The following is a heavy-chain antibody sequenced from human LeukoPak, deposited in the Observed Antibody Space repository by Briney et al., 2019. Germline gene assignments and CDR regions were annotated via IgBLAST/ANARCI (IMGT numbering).Heavy chain of an antibody. Sequence: PSETLSLTCTVSGGSISSSSYYWGWIRQPPGKGLEWIGSIYYSGSTYYNPSLKSRVTISADTSKNQFSLKLSSVTAADTAVYYCARVSSSGYEILDYWGQGTLVTVSS. CDR1: GGSISSSSYY. D-gene: IGHD3-22*01. J-gene: IGHJ4*02. CDR2: IYYSGST. V-gene: IGHV4-39*07. CDR3: ARVSSSGYEILDY.